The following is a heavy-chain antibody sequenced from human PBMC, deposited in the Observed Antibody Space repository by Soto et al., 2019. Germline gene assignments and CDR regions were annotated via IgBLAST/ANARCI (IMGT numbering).Heavy chain of an antibody. CDR3: ARFVRSCSGTTCYTRADV. V-gene: IGHV4-61*01. CDR2: IYSSGST. D-gene: IGHD2-2*02. CDR1: GGSVSSDTHY. Sequence: PSETLSLTCTVSGGSVSSDTHYWSWIRHPPGNRLEWIGSIYSSGSTNYNPSLKSRVTMSVDTSKNQFSLKLRSVIVADTAVYHCARFVRSCSGTTCYTRADVWGQGTTVTVYS. J-gene: IGHJ6*02.